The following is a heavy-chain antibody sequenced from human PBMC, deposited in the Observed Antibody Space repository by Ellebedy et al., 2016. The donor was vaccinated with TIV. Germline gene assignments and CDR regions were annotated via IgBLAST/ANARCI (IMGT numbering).Heavy chain of an antibody. CDR1: GFTLSTYG. Sequence: GESLKISCVASGFTLSTYGMHWVRQTPNKGLEWVAFISTNGKEKYYIASVKVRSTISSDISKNTLYLQMNSLRVDDTAVYYCTEEGGSSRGAYGMDVWGQGTAVVVSS. J-gene: IGHJ6*02. CDR2: ISTNGKEK. CDR3: TEEGGSSRGAYGMDV. D-gene: IGHD6-6*01. V-gene: IGHV3-30*18.